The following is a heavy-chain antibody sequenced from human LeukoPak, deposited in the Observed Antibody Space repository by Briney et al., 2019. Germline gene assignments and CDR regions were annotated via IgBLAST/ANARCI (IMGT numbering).Heavy chain of an antibody. CDR2: IYYSGST. Sequence: SETLSLTCTVSGGSTSSSSYYWGWIRQPPGKGLEWIGSIYYSGSTYYNPSLKSRVTISVDTSKDQFSLKLSSVTAADTAVYYCARRVAVAGQGNYFDYWGQGTLVTVSS. D-gene: IGHD6-19*01. V-gene: IGHV4-39*01. J-gene: IGHJ4*02. CDR3: ARRVAVAGQGNYFDY. CDR1: GGSTSSSSYY.